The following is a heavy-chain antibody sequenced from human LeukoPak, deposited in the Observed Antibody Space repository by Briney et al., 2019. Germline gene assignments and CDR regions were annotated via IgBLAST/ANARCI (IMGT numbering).Heavy chain of an antibody. CDR3: ARPMGGFDP. J-gene: IGHJ5*02. CDR2: ISSTGGTA. D-gene: IGHD3-10*01. V-gene: IGHV3-23*01. CDR1: GFTFSSFG. Sequence: QSGGSLRLSCAASGFTFSSFGMSWVRQAPGKGLEWVSAISSTGGTAYYADSVKGRFTISRDNAKNSLYLQMNSLRAEDTAVYYCARPMGGFDPWGQGTLVTVSS.